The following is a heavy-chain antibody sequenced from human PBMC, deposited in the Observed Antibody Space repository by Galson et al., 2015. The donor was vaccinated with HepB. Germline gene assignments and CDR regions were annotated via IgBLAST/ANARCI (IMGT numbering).Heavy chain of an antibody. Sequence: SLRLSCAASGFTFSSYAMSWVRQAPGKGLEWVSAISGSGGSTYYADSVKGRFTISRDNSKNTLYLQMNSLRAEDTAVYYCAKSILGGSIAAAGTNWFDPWGQGTLVTVSS. CDR2: ISGSGGST. V-gene: IGHV3-23*01. CDR3: AKSILGGSIAAAGTNWFDP. J-gene: IGHJ5*02. CDR1: GFTFSSYA. D-gene: IGHD6-13*01.